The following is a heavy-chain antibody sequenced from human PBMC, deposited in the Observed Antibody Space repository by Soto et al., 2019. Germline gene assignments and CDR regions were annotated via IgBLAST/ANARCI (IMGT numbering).Heavy chain of an antibody. J-gene: IGHJ4*02. D-gene: IGHD2-8*01. Sequence: QVQLVQSGAEVKKPGASVKVSCKTSGYTFTSHGISWVRQAPGQGLEWLGWISGYNGDTRVAQQHQGRVTLTTDTSTNAAHMELRSLRSDDTAIYYCARTEGRSTRGDYWGQGTLVTVSS. V-gene: IGHV1-18*01. CDR2: ISGYNGDT. CDR1: GYTFTSHG. CDR3: ARTEGRSTRGDY.